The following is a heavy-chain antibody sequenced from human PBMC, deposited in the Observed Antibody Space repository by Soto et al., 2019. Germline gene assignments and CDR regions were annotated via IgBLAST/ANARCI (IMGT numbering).Heavy chain of an antibody. CDR2: INGDGSTT. CDR3: AKGGLERFWSGYSTYGMDV. V-gene: IGHV3-74*01. J-gene: IGHJ6*02. D-gene: IGHD3-3*01. CDR1: AVTW. Sequence: EVQLVESGGGLVQPGGSLRLSCAVSAVTWMHWVRQGPGKGLVWVARINGDGSTTGYADSVKGRFTISRDNAKNTLYLQMNSLRGEDTAVYYCAKGGLERFWSGYSTYGMDVWGQGTTVTVSS.